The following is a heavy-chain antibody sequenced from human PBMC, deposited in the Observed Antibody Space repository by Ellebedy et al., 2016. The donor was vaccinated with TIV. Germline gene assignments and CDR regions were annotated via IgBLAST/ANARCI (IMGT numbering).Heavy chain of an antibody. CDR1: GGSISSSSYY. D-gene: IGHD2-21*01. CDR3: ARLNSIRAIDY. V-gene: IGHV4-39*01. J-gene: IGHJ4*02. Sequence: MLSETLSLTCTVSGGSISSSSYYWGWIRQPPGKGLEWIGSIYYSGSTYYNPSLKSRVTISVDTSKNQFSLKLSSVTAADTAVYYCARLNSIRAIDYWGQGTLVTVSS. CDR2: IYYSGST.